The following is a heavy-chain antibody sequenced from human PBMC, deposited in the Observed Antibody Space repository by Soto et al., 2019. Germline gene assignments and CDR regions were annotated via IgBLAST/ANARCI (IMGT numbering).Heavy chain of an antibody. CDR3: ARVDSIAVAGYDAFDI. V-gene: IGHV1-2*04. J-gene: IGHJ3*02. CDR1: GYTFTCYY. Sequence: GASVKVSCKASGYTFTCYYMHWVRQAPGQGLEWMGWINPNSGSTNYAQKFQGWVTMTRDTSISTAYMELSRLRSDDTAVYYSARVDSIAVAGYDAFDIWGQGTMVTVSS. D-gene: IGHD6-19*01. CDR2: INPNSGST.